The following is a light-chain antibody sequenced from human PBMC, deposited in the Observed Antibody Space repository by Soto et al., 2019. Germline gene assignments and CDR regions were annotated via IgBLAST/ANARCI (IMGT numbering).Light chain of an antibody. J-gene: IGKJ2*01. CDR1: QSVSSSY. CDR3: QQYGRSGYT. Sequence: EIVLTQSPGTLSLYPGERATLSCRASQSVSSSYLVWYQQKPGQAPRLLIYGASSRATGIPDRFSGSGSGTDFTLTISRLEPEDFAVYYCQQYGRSGYTFGQGTKLEIK. CDR2: GAS. V-gene: IGKV3-20*01.